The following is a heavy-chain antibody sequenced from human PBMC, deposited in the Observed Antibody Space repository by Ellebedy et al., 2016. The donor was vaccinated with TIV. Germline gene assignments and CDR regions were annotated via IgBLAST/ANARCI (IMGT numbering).Heavy chain of an antibody. Sequence: GESLKISCAASGITFSSYSMNWVRQAPGKGLEWVSSISSSSSYIYNADSVRGRFTVSRDNAKNSLYLKMNSLRAEDTAVDYCARVTGGLGGAFDIWGQGTMVTVSS. J-gene: IGHJ3*02. CDR2: ISSSSSYI. V-gene: IGHV3-21*01. CDR3: ARVTGGLGGAFDI. CDR1: GITFSSYS. D-gene: IGHD2-8*02.